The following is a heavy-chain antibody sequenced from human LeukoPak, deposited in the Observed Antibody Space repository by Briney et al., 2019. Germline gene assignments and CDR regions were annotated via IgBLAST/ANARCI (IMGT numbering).Heavy chain of an antibody. J-gene: IGHJ5*02. CDR1: GFTFSSNA. CDR2: ISDSGSKT. CDR3: ARVGFDP. V-gene: IGHV3-23*01. Sequence: GGSLRLSCEASGFTFSSNAMGWVRQAPGKGLEWVSSISDSGSKTYYADSVKGRFTISRDNSRNTLYLQMNSLRAEDTAVYYCARVGFDPWGQGTLVTVSS.